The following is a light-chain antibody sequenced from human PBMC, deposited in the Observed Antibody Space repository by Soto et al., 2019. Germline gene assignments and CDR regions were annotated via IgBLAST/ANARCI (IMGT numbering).Light chain of an antibody. CDR1: SSDIGAYNF. Sequence: QSVLTQPAFVSGSPGQSITISCTGTSSDIGAYNFVSWYQQHPGKAPKLMLYDVNIRPSGVSNRFSGSKSGNTASLTISGLQAEDEADYYCTSWTTISTMIFGGGTKLTVL. V-gene: IGLV2-14*03. CDR2: DVN. CDR3: TSWTTISTMI. J-gene: IGLJ2*01.